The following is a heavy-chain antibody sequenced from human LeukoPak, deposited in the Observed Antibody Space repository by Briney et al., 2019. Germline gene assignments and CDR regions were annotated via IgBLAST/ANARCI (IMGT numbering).Heavy chain of an antibody. CDR2: IIPIFGTA. CDR1: GGTFSSYA. CDR3: ARAHPYYYDSSGYYGY. J-gene: IGHJ4*02. D-gene: IGHD3-22*01. V-gene: IGHV1-69*05. Sequence: SVKVSCKAPGGTFSSYAISWVRQAPGQGLKWMGGIIPIFGTANYAQNFQGRVTITTDESTSAAYMELSSLRSEDSAVYYCARAHPYYYDSSGYYGYWGQGTLVTVSS.